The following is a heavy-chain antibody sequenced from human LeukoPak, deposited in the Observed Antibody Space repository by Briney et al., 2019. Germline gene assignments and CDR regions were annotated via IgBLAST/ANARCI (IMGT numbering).Heavy chain of an antibody. V-gene: IGHV4-59*01. CDR3: ARENKGTVHDSTAAFHY. D-gene: IGHD1-7*01. CDR2: GHHSESP. J-gene: IGHJ4*02. CDR1: IGPIGNDY. Sequence: PSETLSLTCTVSIGPIGNDYWSWLRQSPGKGLEWIAYGHHSESPNYNPSLKSRVTISVDRSNNRFSLQLSSVTAADTAVYYCARENKGTVHDSTAAFHYWGQGTLVTVSS.